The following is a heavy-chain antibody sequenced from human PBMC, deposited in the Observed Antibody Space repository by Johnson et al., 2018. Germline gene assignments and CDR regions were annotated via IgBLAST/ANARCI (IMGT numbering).Heavy chain of an antibody. CDR2: INWNGGSN. V-gene: IGHV3-20*04. CDR3: ARSRSSVDAFDI. Sequence: VRLVESGGGVVRPGGSLRLSCAASGFTFDDYGLSWVRQAPGKGLEWVSGINWNGGSNGYADSVKGRFTISRVKAKNSLYLQMNSLRAEDTGLYYCARSRSSVDAFDIWGQVTMVTVSS. J-gene: IGHJ3*02. D-gene: IGHD2-2*01. CDR1: GFTFDDYG.